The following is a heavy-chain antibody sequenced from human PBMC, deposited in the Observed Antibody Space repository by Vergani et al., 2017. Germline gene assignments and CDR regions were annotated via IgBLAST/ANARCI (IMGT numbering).Heavy chain of an antibody. CDR1: GFTFSSYA. Sequence: EVQLLESGGGLVQPGGSLRLSCAASGFTFSSYAMSWVRQAPGKGLEWVSAISGSGGSTYYADSVKGRFTISRDNSKNTLYLQMNSLRAEDTAVYYCAKGPFREQLATRPLQHYDILTGYQNNDAFDIWGQGTMVTVSS. D-gene: IGHD3-9*01. V-gene: IGHV3-23*01. CDR2: ISGSGGST. CDR3: AKGPFREQLATRPLQHYDILTGYQNNDAFDI. J-gene: IGHJ3*02.